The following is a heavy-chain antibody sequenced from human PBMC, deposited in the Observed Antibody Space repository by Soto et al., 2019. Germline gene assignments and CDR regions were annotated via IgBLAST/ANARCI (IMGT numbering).Heavy chain of an antibody. CDR2: ISSDGGNR. CDR1: GFTFSDYA. CDR3: AHLAGLSHTDDF. Sequence: GGSLRLSCAASGFTFSDYALHWVRQAPGKGLEWVTVISSDGGNRYCTDSVKGRFTISRDNSKNTLYLQMNSLRVEDTAIYICAHLAGLSHTDDFWGQGTPATVSS. V-gene: IGHV3-30-3*01. D-gene: IGHD5-18*01. J-gene: IGHJ4*02.